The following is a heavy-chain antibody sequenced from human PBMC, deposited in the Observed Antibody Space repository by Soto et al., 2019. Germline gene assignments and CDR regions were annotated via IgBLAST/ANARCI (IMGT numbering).Heavy chain of an antibody. CDR1: GGTFSSYA. CDR2: IIPIFGTA. J-gene: IGHJ1*01. CDR3: AKIEYCGGDCYSAEYFQH. D-gene: IGHD2-21*02. Sequence: QVQLVQSGAEVKKPGSSVKVSCKASGGTFSSYAISWVRQAPGQGLEWMGGIIPIFGTANYAQKFQGRVTITADESTTTAYMELSSLRSEDTAVYYRAKIEYCGGDCYSAEYFQHWGQGTLVTVSS. V-gene: IGHV1-69*12.